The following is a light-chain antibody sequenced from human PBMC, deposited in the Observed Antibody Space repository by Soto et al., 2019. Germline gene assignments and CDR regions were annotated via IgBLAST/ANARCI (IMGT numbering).Light chain of an antibody. Sequence: QSVLTQPPSVSGAPGQRVTISCTGSSSNIGTGYDVHWYRQLPGTAPKLLIYGNTNRPSGVPDRFSASKSGTSASLAITGLQAEDEADYYRQSYDNFSWVFGTGTKVTVL. CDR2: GNT. J-gene: IGLJ1*01. CDR3: QSYDNFSWV. CDR1: SSNIGTGYD. V-gene: IGLV1-40*01.